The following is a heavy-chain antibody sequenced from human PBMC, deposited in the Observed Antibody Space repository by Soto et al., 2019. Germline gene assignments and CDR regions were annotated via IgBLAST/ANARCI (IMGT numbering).Heavy chain of an antibody. D-gene: IGHD4-17*01. CDR1: GYSFTNSW. J-gene: IGHJ4*01. V-gene: IGHV5-51*01. CDR2: IYPGDSDA. CDR3: ARLKDYGDSFDY. Sequence: GESLKISCKGSGYSFTNSWIGWVRQMPGKGLEWMGIIYPGDSDARYMPSFQGQITFSADKSINTAYLQWRSLKASDTAIYCCARLKDYGDSFDYWGQGTLVTVSS.